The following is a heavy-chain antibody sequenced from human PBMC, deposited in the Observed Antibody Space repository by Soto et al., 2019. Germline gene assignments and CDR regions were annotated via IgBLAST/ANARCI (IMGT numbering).Heavy chain of an antibody. J-gene: IGHJ5*02. CDR3: ARHNYYGSGSDWFDP. D-gene: IGHD3-10*01. CDR1: GGSISSSSYY. Sequence: SETLSLTCTVSGGSISSSSYYWGWIRQPPGKGLEWIGSIYYSGSTYYNPSLKSRVTISVDTSKNQFSLKLSSVTAADTAVYYCARHNYYGSGSDWFDPWGQGTQVTVSS. V-gene: IGHV4-39*01. CDR2: IYYSGST.